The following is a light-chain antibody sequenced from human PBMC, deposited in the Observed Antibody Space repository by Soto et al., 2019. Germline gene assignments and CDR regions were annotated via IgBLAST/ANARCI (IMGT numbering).Light chain of an antibody. V-gene: IGKV3-20*01. CDR1: QSVSSSY. Sequence: EIVLTQSPGTLSLSPGERATLSCRASQSVSSSYLAWYQQKPGQAPRLLIYGASNGATGIPDRFSGSGSGTDFTLTISRLEPEDFAVYYCQQYNSSPETFGQGTKVEIK. J-gene: IGKJ1*01. CDR3: QQYNSSPET. CDR2: GAS.